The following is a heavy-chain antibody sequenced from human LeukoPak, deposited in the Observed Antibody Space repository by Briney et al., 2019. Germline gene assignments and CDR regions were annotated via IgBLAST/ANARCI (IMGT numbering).Heavy chain of an antibody. CDR3: ARAYCVGDCTVLHIYFDN. D-gene: IGHD2-21*02. CDR2: MYYSGTT. Sequence: SETLSLTCSASGGSINTRSYFWGWIRQSPGKGLEWIASMYYSGTTYYNPSLKSRVTISVDTSKNQFSLKLRSVMAADTAVYYCARAYCVGDCTVLHIYFDNWGQGTLVTVSS. CDR1: GGSINTRSYF. V-gene: IGHV4-39*07. J-gene: IGHJ4*02.